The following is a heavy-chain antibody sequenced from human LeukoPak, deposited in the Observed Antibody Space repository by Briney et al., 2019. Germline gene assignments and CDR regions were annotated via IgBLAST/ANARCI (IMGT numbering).Heavy chain of an antibody. CDR1: GGSISSSSYY. D-gene: IGHD3-10*01. CDR2: IYYSGST. V-gene: IGHV4-39*01. Sequence: PSETLSLTCTVSGGSISSSSYYWGWIRQPPGKGLEWIGSIYYSGSTYYNPSLKSRVTISVDTSKNQFSLKLSSATAADTAVYCCARQVLIIRYYGMDVWGQGTTVTVSS. J-gene: IGHJ6*02. CDR3: ARQVLIIRYYGMDV.